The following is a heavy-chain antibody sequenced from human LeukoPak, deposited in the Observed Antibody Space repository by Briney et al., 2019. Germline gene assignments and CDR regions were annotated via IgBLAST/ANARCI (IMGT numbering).Heavy chain of an antibody. CDR2: IYYSGIT. D-gene: IGHD6-13*01. V-gene: IGHV4-39*07. Sequence: SSETLSLTCTVSGGSISSSNYYWGWIRQPPGKGLEWIGSIYYSGITYYNPSLKSRVTTSLDTSKNQFSLRLSSVTAADTALYYCARERVSSSLPLLLDYWGQGTLVTVSS. J-gene: IGHJ4*02. CDR1: GGSISSSNYY. CDR3: ARERVSSSLPLLLDY.